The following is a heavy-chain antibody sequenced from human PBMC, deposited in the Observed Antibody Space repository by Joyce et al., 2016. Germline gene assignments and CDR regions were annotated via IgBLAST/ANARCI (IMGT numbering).Heavy chain of an antibody. CDR3: ARRGLFDYYYGMDV. V-gene: IGHV1-46*01. CDR2: VKPTGGST. Sequence: QVQLVQPGAEVKKPGASVKVSCKASGYTFTSSSIHWVRQAPGQGLEWMGIVKPTGGSTNVAQKFQGRLSMTTDASTSTVYMELSSLRSEDTAVYYCARRGLFDYYYGMDVWGQGTTVTVSS. J-gene: IGHJ6*02. D-gene: IGHD2-21*01. CDR1: GYTFTSSS.